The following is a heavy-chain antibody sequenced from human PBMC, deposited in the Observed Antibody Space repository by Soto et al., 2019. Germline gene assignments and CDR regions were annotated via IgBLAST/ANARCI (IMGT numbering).Heavy chain of an antibody. CDR3: ARAGITMVRGVPSWFDP. V-gene: IGHV4-31*03. CDR1: GGSISSGGYY. Sequence: SETLSLTCTVSGGSISSGGYYWSWIRQHPGKGLEWIGYIYYSGSTYYNPSLKSRVTISVDTSKNQFSLKLSSVTAADTAVYYCARAGITMVRGVPSWFDPWGQGTLVTVSS. D-gene: IGHD3-10*01. CDR2: IYYSGST. J-gene: IGHJ5*02.